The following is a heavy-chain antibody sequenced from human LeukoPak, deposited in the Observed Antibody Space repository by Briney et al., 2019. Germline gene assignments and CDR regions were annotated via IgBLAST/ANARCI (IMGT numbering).Heavy chain of an antibody. CDR1: GGSISSSSYY. Sequence: SSETLSLTCTVSGGSISSSSYYWGWIRQPPGKGLEWIGSIYYSGSTYYHPSLKSRVTISVDTSKNQFSLKLSSVTAADTAVYYCATTGVSSSYYYDSSGYYYSRGAFDIWGQGTMVTVSS. V-gene: IGHV4-39*01. CDR3: ATTGVSSSYYYDSSGYYYSRGAFDI. J-gene: IGHJ3*02. D-gene: IGHD3-22*01. CDR2: IYYSGST.